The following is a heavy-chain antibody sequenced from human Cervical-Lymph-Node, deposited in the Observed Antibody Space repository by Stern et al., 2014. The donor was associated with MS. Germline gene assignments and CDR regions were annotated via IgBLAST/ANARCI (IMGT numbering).Heavy chain of an antibody. CDR2: IHTGDADT. Sequence: QDQLVQSGTEVKTPGASVTVSCQASGYSFTEYPIHWVRQAPGQGLEWVGWIHTGDADTSDSPRLQRHTSLTGDTSTRHALMESGSLRSADTAEYYCATSAFDYWGQGTLVTVS. J-gene: IGHJ4*02. V-gene: IGHV1-3*04. CDR3: ATSAFDY. CDR1: GYSFTEYP.